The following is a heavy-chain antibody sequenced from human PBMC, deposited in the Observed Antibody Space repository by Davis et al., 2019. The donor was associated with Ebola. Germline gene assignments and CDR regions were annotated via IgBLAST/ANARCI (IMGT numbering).Heavy chain of an antibody. CDR1: GFTFSSYS. V-gene: IGHV3-21*01. CDR2: ISSSSSSI. CDR3: ASLLEYYYDSSGYYHYYYGMDV. D-gene: IGHD3-22*01. J-gene: IGHJ6*02. Sequence: PGGSLRLSCAASGFTFSSYSMNWVRQAPGTGLEWVSSISSSSSSIYYADSVKGRFTISRDNAKNSLYLQMNSLRAEDTAVYYCASLLEYYYDSSGYYHYYYGMDVWGQGTTVTVSS.